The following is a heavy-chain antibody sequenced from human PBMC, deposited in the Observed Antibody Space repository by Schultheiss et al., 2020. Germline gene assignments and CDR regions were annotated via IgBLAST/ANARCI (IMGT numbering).Heavy chain of an antibody. J-gene: IGHJ5*02. CDR1: GGSFSGYY. Sequence: SETLSLTCAVYGGSFSGYYWSWIRQPPGKGLEWIGEINHSGSTNYNPSLKSRVTISVDTSKNQFSLKLSSVTAADTAVYYCAIYERVSAAMRGWFDPWGQGTLVTLSS. D-gene: IGHD2-2*01. V-gene: IGHV4-34*01. CDR3: AIYERVSAAMRGWFDP. CDR2: INHSGST.